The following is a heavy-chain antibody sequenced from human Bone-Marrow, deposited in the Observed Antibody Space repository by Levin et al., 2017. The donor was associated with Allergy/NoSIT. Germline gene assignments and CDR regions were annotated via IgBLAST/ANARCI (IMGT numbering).Heavy chain of an antibody. CDR1: GFTFSNSW. Sequence: GGSLRLSCAASGFTFSNSWMNWVRQAPGKGLEWVSRIKSKIDGETPDYTAPVTGSFTISRDDSENTLYLQMNSLKTEDTAVYYCTTHRSSGRENYWGQGTLVTVSS. D-gene: IGHD3-22*01. CDR3: TTHRSSGRENY. CDR2: IKSKIDGETP. J-gene: IGHJ4*02. V-gene: IGHV3-15*07.